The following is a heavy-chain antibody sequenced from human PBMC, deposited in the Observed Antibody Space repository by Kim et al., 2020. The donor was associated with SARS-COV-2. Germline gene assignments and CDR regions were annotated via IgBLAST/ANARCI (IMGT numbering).Heavy chain of an antibody. J-gene: IGHJ4*02. D-gene: IGHD3-10*01. CDR1: GFTFSSYW. V-gene: IGHV3-74*01. CDR3: ARDPPGGRWDFDY. Sequence: GGSLRLSCTASGFTFSSYWMHWVRQVPGKGLVWVSGITNDGSEKTYADTVKGRITVSRDNAKDTVYLQINSLTAEDTAVYFCARDPPGGRWDFDYWGQGTLVTVAS. CDR2: ITNDGSEK.